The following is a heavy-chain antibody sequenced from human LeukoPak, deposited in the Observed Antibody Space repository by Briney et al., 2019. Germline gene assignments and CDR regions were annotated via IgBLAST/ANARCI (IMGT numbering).Heavy chain of an antibody. D-gene: IGHD4-17*01. J-gene: IGHJ4*02. CDR1: GFTFDDYA. CDR2: ISCNSGSI. Sequence: PGRSLRLSCAASGFTFDDYAMHWDRQAPGKGLEWVSGISCNSGSIGYADSVKGRFTISRENAKNSLYLQMNSLRAEDTALYYCAKGDDYGDYGSFGYWGQGTLVTVSS. V-gene: IGHV3-9*01. CDR3: AKGDDYGDYGSFGY.